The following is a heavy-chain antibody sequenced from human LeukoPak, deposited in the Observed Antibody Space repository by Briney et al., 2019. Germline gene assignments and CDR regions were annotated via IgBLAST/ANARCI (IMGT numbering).Heavy chain of an antibody. Sequence: SETLSLTCTVSGASISGYYWSWIRQPAGKGLEWIGLISTSGSPNYNPSVKSRVTMSVDTSKNQFSLRLTSVTAADTAVYFCARDLSTPPYNWFDPWGQGTLVTVSS. V-gene: IGHV4-4*07. CDR2: ISTSGSP. J-gene: IGHJ5*02. CDR3: ARDLSTPPYNWFDP. D-gene: IGHD2-2*01. CDR1: GASISGYY.